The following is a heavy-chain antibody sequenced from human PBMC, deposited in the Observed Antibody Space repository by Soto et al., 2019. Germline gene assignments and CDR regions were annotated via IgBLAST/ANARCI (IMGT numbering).Heavy chain of an antibody. CDR3: ARVPGP. CDR2: VNYSGST. V-gene: IGHV4-34*01. Sequence: PSEILSLTCVVPGGSFSGYYWSWIRQSPGQGPEWIGEVNYSGSTYYNPSLKSRVTISVDRSKNQFSLKLSSVTAADTAVYYCARVPGPWGQGTLVTVSS. J-gene: IGHJ5*02. CDR1: GGSFSGYY.